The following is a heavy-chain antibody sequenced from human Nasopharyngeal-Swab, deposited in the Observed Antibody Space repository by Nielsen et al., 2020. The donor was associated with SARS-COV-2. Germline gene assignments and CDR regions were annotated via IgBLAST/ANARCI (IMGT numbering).Heavy chain of an antibody. V-gene: IGHV3-74*01. Sequence: GGSLRLSCAVSGFTFITYWMQWVRQVPGKGLVWVSCISGDGSATSYADSVKGRFTISRDNAKNTLYLQMNSLRAEDTAVYYCTRTEDSLAGMEVWGQGTTVTVSS. J-gene: IGHJ6*02. D-gene: IGHD3-22*01. CDR1: GFTFITYW. CDR3: TRTEDSLAGMEV. CDR2: ISGDGSAT.